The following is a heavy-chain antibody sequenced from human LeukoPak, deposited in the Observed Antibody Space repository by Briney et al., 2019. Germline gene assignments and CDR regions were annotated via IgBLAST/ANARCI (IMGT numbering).Heavy chain of an antibody. D-gene: IGHD3-22*01. J-gene: IGHJ4*02. V-gene: IGHV3-64*01. Sequence: PGGSLRLSCAASGFTFSSYAMLWVRQAPGKGLEYVSAISSNGGSTYYANSVKGRFTISRDNSKNTLYLQMGSLRAEDMAVYYCARGASDSSGYYYFDYWGQGTLVTVSS. CDR2: ISSNGGST. CDR3: ARGASDSSGYYYFDY. CDR1: GFTFSSYA.